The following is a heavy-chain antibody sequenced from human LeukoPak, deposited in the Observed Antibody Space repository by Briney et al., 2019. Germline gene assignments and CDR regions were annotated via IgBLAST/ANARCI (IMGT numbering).Heavy chain of an antibody. J-gene: IGHJ3*02. CDR3: ARGVDLLWFGELPFDAFDI. CDR1: GFTFSSYW. Sequence: GGSLRLSCAASGFTFSSYWMSWVRQAPGKGLEWVANIKQDGSEKYYVGSVKGRFTISRDNAKNSLYLQMNSLRAEDTAVYYCARGVDLLWFGELPFDAFDIWGQGTMVTVSS. CDR2: IKQDGSEK. V-gene: IGHV3-7*01. D-gene: IGHD3-10*01.